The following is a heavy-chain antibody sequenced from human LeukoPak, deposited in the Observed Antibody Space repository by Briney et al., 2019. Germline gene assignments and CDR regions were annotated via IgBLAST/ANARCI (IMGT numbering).Heavy chain of an antibody. Sequence: GGSLRLSCAASGFTFSSYVTSWVRQAPGKGLEWVSATSGSGDSTYYADSVKGRFTVSRDNSKNTLHLQVNSLRAEDTAVYYCAKAYCRSTTCLSPDYWGQGTLVTVSS. CDR1: GFTFSSYV. J-gene: IGHJ4*02. D-gene: IGHD2-2*01. CDR3: AKAYCRSTTCLSPDY. CDR2: TSGSGDST. V-gene: IGHV3-23*01.